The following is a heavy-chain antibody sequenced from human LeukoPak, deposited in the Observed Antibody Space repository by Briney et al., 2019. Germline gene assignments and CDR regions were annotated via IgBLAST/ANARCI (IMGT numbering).Heavy chain of an antibody. CDR1: GFTFSSYS. Sequence: KPGGSLRLSCAASGFTFSSYSMTWVRQAPGKGLEWVSSISSSSSYIYYADSVKGRFTISRDNAKNSLYLQMNSLRAADTAVYYCARVGRLLRFLEWLSESDYWGQGTLVTVSS. V-gene: IGHV3-21*01. D-gene: IGHD3-3*01. J-gene: IGHJ4*02. CDR2: ISSSSSYI. CDR3: ARVGRLLRFLEWLSESDY.